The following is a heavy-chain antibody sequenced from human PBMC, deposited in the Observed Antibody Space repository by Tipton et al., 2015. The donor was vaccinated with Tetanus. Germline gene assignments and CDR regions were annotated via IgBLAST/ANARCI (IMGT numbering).Heavy chain of an antibody. Sequence: SLRLSCAASGFTFGSHGMHWVRQAPGKGLEWVALVSDDGSAKYYADSVRGRFTISRDTSKNTLYLQMNSLRPEDTAVYYCARDLRNYYDSSGYSDYWGQGTLVTVSS. CDR3: ARDLRNYYDSSGYSDY. V-gene: IGHV3-30*03. J-gene: IGHJ4*02. CDR1: GFTFGSHG. CDR2: VSDDGSAK. D-gene: IGHD3-22*01.